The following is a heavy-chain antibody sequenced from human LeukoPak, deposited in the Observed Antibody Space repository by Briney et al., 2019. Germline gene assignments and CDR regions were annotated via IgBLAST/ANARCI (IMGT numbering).Heavy chain of an antibody. CDR3: ARGYSNVGYYYYMDV. CDR2: IIPILGTA. CDR1: GGTFSSYA. V-gene: IGHV1-69*01. J-gene: IGHJ6*03. Sequence: GSSVKVSCKASGGTFSSYAISWVRQAPGQGLEWMGGIIPILGTANYAQKFQGRVTITADESTSTAYMELSSLRSEDTAVYYCARGYSNVGYYYYMDVWGKGTTVTVSS. D-gene: IGHD4-11*01.